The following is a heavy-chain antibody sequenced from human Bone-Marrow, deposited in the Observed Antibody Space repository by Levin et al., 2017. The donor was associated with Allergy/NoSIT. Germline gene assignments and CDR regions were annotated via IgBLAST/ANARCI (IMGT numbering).Heavy chain of an antibody. CDR3: ARHGGYDLGWPRWFDY. D-gene: IGHD3-3*01. Sequence: GESLKISCAASGFTVSSNYLTWIRQAPGKGLEWVSVIFPGGTTYYTDSAKGRFTVSRDNSNNTLYLHMNSLRADDTAVYYCARHGGYDLGWPRWFDYWGQGTLVSVSS. V-gene: IGHV3-66*04. J-gene: IGHJ4*02. CDR1: GFTVSSNY. CDR2: IFPGGTT.